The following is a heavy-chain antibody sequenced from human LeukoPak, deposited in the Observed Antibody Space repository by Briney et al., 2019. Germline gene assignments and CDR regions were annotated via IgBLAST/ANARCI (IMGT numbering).Heavy chain of an antibody. Sequence: PGGSLRLSCAASGFTVSSSYAMSWARQAPGKGLEWVSAISGSGGSTYYADSVKGRFTISRDNSKNTLYLQMNSLRAEDTAVYYCAKDLGAMKSGRFWSGYRTLFDYWGQGTLVTVSS. CDR3: AKDLGAMKSGRFWSGYRTLFDY. J-gene: IGHJ4*02. CDR2: ISGSGGST. CDR1: GFTVSSSYA. V-gene: IGHV3-23*01. D-gene: IGHD3-3*01.